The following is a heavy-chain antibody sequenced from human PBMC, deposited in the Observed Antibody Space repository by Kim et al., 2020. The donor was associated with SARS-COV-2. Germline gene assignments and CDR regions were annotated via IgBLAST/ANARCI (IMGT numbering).Heavy chain of an antibody. CDR2: SSHI. Sequence: SSHIHYADSGKGRFTISRDNAQNSLYLQMNSLRAEDTAVYYCARTAGSGSYWGQGTLVTVSS. J-gene: IGHJ4*02. V-gene: IGHV3-21*01. D-gene: IGHD1-26*01. CDR3: ARTAGSGSY.